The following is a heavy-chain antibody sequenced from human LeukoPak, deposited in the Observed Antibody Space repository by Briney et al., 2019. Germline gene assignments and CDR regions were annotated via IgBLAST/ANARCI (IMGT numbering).Heavy chain of an antibody. D-gene: IGHD1-26*01. Sequence: PSETLSLTCTVSGGSISGYYWSWIRQPAGKGLEWIGRIYSSGSTNDNPSIRSRVTMSVDTSKIQFSLRLSSVTAADTAVYYCARAIVGEPRGAFDIWGQGTMVTVSS. CDR2: IYSSGST. CDR3: ARAIVGEPRGAFDI. V-gene: IGHV4-4*07. J-gene: IGHJ3*02. CDR1: GGSISGYY.